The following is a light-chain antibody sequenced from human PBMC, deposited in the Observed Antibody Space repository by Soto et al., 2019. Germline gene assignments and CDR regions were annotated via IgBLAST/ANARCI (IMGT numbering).Light chain of an antibody. CDR2: DVS. CDR1: SSDVGGYNY. V-gene: IGLV2-11*01. CDR3: CSYAGTLV. Sequence: QSALTQPRSVSGSPGQSVTISCTGTSSDVGGYNYVSWYQQHPGKAPKLMIYDVSKRPSGVPDRFSGSKSGNTASLTISGLQAEDEADYYCCSYAGTLVFGGGTKLIVL. J-gene: IGLJ2*01.